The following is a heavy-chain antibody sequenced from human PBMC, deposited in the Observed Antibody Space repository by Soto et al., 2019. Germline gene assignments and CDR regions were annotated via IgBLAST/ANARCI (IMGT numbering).Heavy chain of an antibody. CDR2: IGAYDGST. J-gene: IGHJ4*02. CDR3: AILRYFDVDY. V-gene: IGHV1-18*01. Sequence: QVQLVQSGAEVKTPGASVTVSCKTSGYTFSMYGISWLRQAPRQGLEWMGFIGAYDGSTNYAQKIQGRVTLTTDASTDTAYMELRRLRSDDTAVYYCAILRYFDVDYWGQGTLVTVSS. CDR1: GYTFSMYG. D-gene: IGHD3-9*01.